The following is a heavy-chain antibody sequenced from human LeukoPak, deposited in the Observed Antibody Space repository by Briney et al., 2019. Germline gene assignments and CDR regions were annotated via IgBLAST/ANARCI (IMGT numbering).Heavy chain of an antibody. J-gene: IGHJ6*03. V-gene: IGHV1-18*01. CDR1: GYTFTSYG. CDR3: ARIAVAGLSYYYYYYMDV. Sequence: ASLKASCKPSGYTFTSYGISWVRQVPGQRLEWRGWISAYNGNTNYAHKLQGRLSMTTDTSTSTAYMDLRRLRSDDTAVYYCARIAVAGLSYYYYYYMDVWGKGTTVTVSS. CDR2: ISAYNGNT. D-gene: IGHD6-19*01.